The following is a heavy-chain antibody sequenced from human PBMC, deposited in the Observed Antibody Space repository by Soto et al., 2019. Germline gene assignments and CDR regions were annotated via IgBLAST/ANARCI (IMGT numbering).Heavy chain of an antibody. D-gene: IGHD3-22*01. Sequence: HPGGSLRLSCAASGFTFSSYGMSWVRQAPGKGPEWVSGISGNGALTYYADSVKGRFTISRDNSKNTLYLQMNSLRAEDTAVFYCAKDRGLWLYIFDAWGQGTMVTVSS. J-gene: IGHJ3*01. CDR1: GFTFSSYG. CDR2: ISGNGALT. CDR3: AKDRGLWLYIFDA. V-gene: IGHV3-23*01.